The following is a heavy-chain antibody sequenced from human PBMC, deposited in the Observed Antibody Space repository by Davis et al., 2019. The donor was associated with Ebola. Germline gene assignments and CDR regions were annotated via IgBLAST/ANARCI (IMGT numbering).Heavy chain of an antibody. D-gene: IGHD3-16*01. CDR1: GGSISSFY. V-gene: IGHV4-59*01. J-gene: IGHJ4*02. CDR3: ARGGRTADY. CDR2: IYYSGST. Sequence: GSLRLSCTVSGGSISSFYLTWIRQPPGKGLEWIGYIYYSGSTNYNPSLKSRVTISVDTSKNQFSLKLSSVTAADTAVYYCARGGRTADYWGQGTLVTVSS.